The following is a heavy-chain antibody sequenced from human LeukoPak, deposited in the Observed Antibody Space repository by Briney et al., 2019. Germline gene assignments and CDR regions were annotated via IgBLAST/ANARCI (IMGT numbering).Heavy chain of an antibody. J-gene: IGHJ5*02. CDR1: GGSISSSSYY. CDR3: SGVRGLGWFDP. V-gene: IGHV4-39*01. D-gene: IGHD3-10*01. Sequence: SETLSLTCTVSGGSISSSSYYWGWIRQPPGKGLEWIGSIYYSWSTYYNPSLKSRVTISVDTSKNQFSLKLSSVTAADTAVYYCSGVRGLGWFDPWGQGTLVTVSS. CDR2: IYYSWST.